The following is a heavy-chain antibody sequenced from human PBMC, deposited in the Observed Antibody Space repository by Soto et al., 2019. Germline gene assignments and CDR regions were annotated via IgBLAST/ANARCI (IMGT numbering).Heavy chain of an antibody. CDR3: ARDPATVTTLGKIAYYYGMEV. J-gene: IGHJ6*02. D-gene: IGHD4-17*01. CDR2: IYYSGST. Sequence: QVQLQESGPGLVKPSETLSLTCTVSGGSISSYYWSWIRQPPGKGLEWIGYIYYSGSTNYNPSLTGRVTISVATSKNQFSLKLSSVTAADTAVYYCARDPATVTTLGKIAYYYGMEVWGQGTTVTVSS. CDR1: GGSISSYY. V-gene: IGHV4-59*01.